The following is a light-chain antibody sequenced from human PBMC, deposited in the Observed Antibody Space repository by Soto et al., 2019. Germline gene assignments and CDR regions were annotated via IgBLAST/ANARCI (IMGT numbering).Light chain of an antibody. CDR2: AAS. Sequence: AIRMTQSPSSLSASTGDRVTITCRASQGISSYLAWYQQKPGKAPKLLIYAASTLQIGVPSRFGGSGSGTDVTLTISCLQSEDFATYYCQQYYSHPYTFGQGTKLEIK. V-gene: IGKV1-8*01. CDR1: QGISSY. J-gene: IGKJ2*01. CDR3: QQYYSHPYT.